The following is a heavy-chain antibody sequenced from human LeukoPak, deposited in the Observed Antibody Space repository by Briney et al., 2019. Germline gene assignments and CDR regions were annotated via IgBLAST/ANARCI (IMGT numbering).Heavy chain of an antibody. CDR2: IYYSGST. V-gene: IGHV4-30-4*01. Sequence: SQTLSLTCTVSGGSISSGDYYRSWIRQPPGKGLEWIGYIYYSGSTYYNPSLKSRVTISVDTSKNQFSLKLSSVTAADTAVYYCARAGIAAAGIGYWGQGTLVTVSS. CDR3: ARAGIAAAGIGY. CDR1: GGSISSGDYY. D-gene: IGHD6-13*01. J-gene: IGHJ4*02.